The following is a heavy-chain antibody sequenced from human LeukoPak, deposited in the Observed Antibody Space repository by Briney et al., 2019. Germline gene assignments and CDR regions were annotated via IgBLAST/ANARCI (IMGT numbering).Heavy chain of an antibody. V-gene: IGHV1-2*02. Sequence: GASVKVSCKAPGYTFTGYYMHWVRQAPGQGLEWMGWINPSSGGTNYAQKFQGRVTMTRDTSISTAYMELSRLRSDDTAVYYCARVGRFGELDWGQGTLVTVSS. D-gene: IGHD3-10*01. CDR1: GYTFTGYY. CDR2: INPSSGGT. CDR3: ARVGRFGELD. J-gene: IGHJ4*02.